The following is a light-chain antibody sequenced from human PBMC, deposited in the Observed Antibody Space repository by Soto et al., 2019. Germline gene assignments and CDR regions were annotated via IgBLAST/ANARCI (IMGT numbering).Light chain of an antibody. CDR3: QQYNSYSWT. CDR2: DAS. J-gene: IGKJ1*01. CDR1: QSISSW. V-gene: IGKV1-5*01. Sequence: DIQMTQSPSTLAASVGDRVTITCRASQSISSWLAWDQQKPVKAPKLLIYDASSLESGVPSRFSGSGAGTEFTLTISSLQPDDFATYYCQQYNSYSWTFGQGTKVDIK.